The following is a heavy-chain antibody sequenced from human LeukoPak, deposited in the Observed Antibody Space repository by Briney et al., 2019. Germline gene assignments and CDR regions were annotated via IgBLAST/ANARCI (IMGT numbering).Heavy chain of an antibody. D-gene: IGHD3-22*01. J-gene: IGHJ4*02. CDR1: GFTFSSYS. V-gene: IGHV3-48*01. CDR2: ISSSSSTI. CDR3: ARDGGHSSGYIPHD. Sequence: GGSLRLSCAASGFTFSSYSMNWVRQAPGKGLEWVSYISSSSSTIYYADSVKGRFTISRDNAKNSLYLQMNSLRAEDTAVYYCARDGGHSSGYIPHDWGQGTLVTVSS.